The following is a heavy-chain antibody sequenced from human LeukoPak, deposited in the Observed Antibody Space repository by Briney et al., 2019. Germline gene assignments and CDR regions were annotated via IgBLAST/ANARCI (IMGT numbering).Heavy chain of an antibody. J-gene: IGHJ4*02. D-gene: IGHD2-2*01. Sequence: GGSLRLSCAASGFSFNDAWMNWVRQAPGKGLEWVGRIKRRSDGGTPDYAAPVQGRFTISRDESKNTLYLQMNSLKTGDTAVYYCTTDTRRVDTFAWGQGTLVTVAA. CDR1: GFSFNDAW. V-gene: IGHV3-15*07. CDR2: IKRRSDGGTP. CDR3: TTDTRRVDTFA.